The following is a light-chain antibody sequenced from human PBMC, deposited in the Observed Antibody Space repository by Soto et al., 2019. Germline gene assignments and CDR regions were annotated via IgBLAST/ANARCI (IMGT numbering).Light chain of an antibody. CDR3: HQHNNWWT. CDR2: DAS. Sequence: EIVLTQSPATLSLSPGERATLSCRASQSVSSQLAWYQQRPGQAPRLLIYDASNRATGIPARFSGSGSGTEFTLTIRSLQSEDFGVDYCHQHNNWWTFGQGTKVDIK. J-gene: IGKJ1*01. V-gene: IGKV3-11*01. CDR1: QSVSSQ.